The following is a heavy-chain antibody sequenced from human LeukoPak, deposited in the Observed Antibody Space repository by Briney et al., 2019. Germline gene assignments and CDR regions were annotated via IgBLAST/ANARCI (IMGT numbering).Heavy chain of an antibody. J-gene: IGHJ6*02. CDR2: ISSTGVTI. V-gene: IGHV3-48*03. CDR1: GFTFSSYE. D-gene: IGHD3-3*01. CDR3: ARPPSITNPYYGLDV. Sequence: GGSLRLSCAASGFTFSSYEMNWVRQAPGKGLEWVSSISSTGVTIYYTDSVKGRFTISRDNAKNSVYLQMNSLRAEDTAAYYCARPPSITNPYYGLDVWGQGTSVTVSS.